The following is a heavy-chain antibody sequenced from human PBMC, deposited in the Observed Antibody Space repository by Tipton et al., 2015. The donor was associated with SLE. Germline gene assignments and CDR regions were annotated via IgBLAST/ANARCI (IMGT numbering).Heavy chain of an antibody. Sequence: TLSLTCNVSGDSITRHYWTWVRQAPGKGLEWIGYISNSETTNYNPSLKSRVTISVDTSKNQFSLKLRSVTAADTAVYYCARGGWFDAWGPGNLVTV. CDR2: ISNSETT. V-gene: IGHV4-59*11. CDR1: GDSITRHY. CDR3: ARGGWFDA. J-gene: IGHJ5*02.